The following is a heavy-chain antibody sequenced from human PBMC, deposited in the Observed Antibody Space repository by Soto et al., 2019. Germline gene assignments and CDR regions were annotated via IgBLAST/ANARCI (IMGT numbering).Heavy chain of an antibody. D-gene: IGHD3-16*01. CDR2: IDFDGSSA. Sequence: EVQLVESGGGLVQPGGSLRLSCAASGFTFSGYWMHWVRQAPGKGLVWVSRIDFDGSSATYADSLKGRFTISRDNAKNTLYLQMSSLTADDTAVYYCVRDGLGPIDFDYWGQGTLVTVSS. V-gene: IGHV3-74*03. CDR1: GFTFSGYW. CDR3: VRDGLGPIDFDY. J-gene: IGHJ4*02.